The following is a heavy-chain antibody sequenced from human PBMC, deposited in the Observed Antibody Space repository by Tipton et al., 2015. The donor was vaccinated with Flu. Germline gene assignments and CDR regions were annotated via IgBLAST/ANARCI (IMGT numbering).Heavy chain of an antibody. Sequence: QSGPEVKKPGASVKVSCKASGYTFTNYGVVWVRQAPGQGPEWMGWISPSNGKTNYAQNLQGRVTMTTDTSTTTAYMELRSLRFDDTAVYYCARQGSYPHWDYWGQGTLVTVSS. CDR3: ARQGSYPHWDY. D-gene: IGHD3-16*02. CDR1: GYTFTNYG. J-gene: IGHJ4*02. CDR2: ISPSNGKT. V-gene: IGHV1-18*01.